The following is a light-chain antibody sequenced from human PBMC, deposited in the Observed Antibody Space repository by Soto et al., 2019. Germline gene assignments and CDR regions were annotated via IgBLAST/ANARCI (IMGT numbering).Light chain of an antibody. Sequence: EIVLTQSPATLSLSPGERATLSCRASESLYTYLAWFQQKPGQAPRLLIFDTSRRATGVPARFSGSGAGTDYTLIISSLEPDDFAVYYCQEHGNWPRRTFGPGTKVDI. CDR3: QEHGNWPRRT. J-gene: IGKJ3*01. CDR2: DTS. V-gene: IGKV3-11*01. CDR1: ESLYTY.